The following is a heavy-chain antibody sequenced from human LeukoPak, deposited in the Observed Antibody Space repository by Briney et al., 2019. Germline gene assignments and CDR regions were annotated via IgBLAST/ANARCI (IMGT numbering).Heavy chain of an antibody. CDR2: IYYSGST. V-gene: IGHV4-39*07. D-gene: IGHD5-12*01. Sequence: SETLSLTCAVSGASISGSGYYLGWIRQPPGKGLEWIGNIYYSGSTNYNPSLKSRVTISVDTSKNQFSLKLSSVTAADTAVYYCARGPASGYDSFDYWGQGTLVTVSS. CDR1: GASISGSGYY. CDR3: ARGPASGYDSFDY. J-gene: IGHJ4*02.